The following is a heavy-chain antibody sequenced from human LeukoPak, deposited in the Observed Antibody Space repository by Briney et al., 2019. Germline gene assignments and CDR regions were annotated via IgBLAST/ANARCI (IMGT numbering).Heavy chain of an antibody. D-gene: IGHD5-12*01. V-gene: IGHV4-39*01. J-gene: IGHJ4*02. CDR3: ARRGGYHSGDYYLDY. CDR1: GGSISSSSYY. Sequence: SETLSLTCTVSGGSISSSSYYWGWIRQPPGKGLEWIGSIYYSGSTYYNPSLKSRVTISVDTSKNQFSLKLSSVTAADTAVYYCARRGGYHSGDYYLDYWGQGTLVTVSS. CDR2: IYYSGST.